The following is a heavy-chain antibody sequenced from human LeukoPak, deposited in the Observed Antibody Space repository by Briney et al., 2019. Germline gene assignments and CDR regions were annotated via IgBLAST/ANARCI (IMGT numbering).Heavy chain of an antibody. CDR3: ARANLDYYYGMDV. J-gene: IGHJ6*04. Sequence: PSETLSLTCTVSGGSISSYYWSWIRQPPGKGLEWIGYIYYSGSTNYNPSLKSRVTISVDTSKNQFSLKLSSVTAADTAVYYCARANLDYYYGMDVWGKGTTVTASS. CDR2: IYYSGST. CDR1: GGSISSYY. V-gene: IGHV4-59*01.